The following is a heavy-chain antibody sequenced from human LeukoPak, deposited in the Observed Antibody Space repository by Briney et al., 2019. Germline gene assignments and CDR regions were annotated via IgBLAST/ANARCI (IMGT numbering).Heavy chain of an antibody. CDR1: GYTFTSYY. J-gene: IGHJ4*02. V-gene: IGHV1-46*01. D-gene: IGHD1-20*01. Sequence: ASVKVSCKASGYTFTSYYMHWVRQAPGQGLEWMGIINPSGSSTSYAQKFQGRVTMTEDTSTDTAYMELSSLRSEDTAVYYCATITGTTLGLYWGQGTLVTVSS. CDR3: ATITGTTLGLY. CDR2: INPSGSST.